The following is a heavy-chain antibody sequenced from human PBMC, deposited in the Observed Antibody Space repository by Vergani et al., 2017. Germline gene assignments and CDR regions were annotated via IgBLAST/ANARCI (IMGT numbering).Heavy chain of an antibody. CDR3: ARDTVTGSRYFYY. J-gene: IGHJ4*02. V-gene: IGHV3-30*02. CDR1: GFTLGDYA. D-gene: IGHD6-19*01. Sequence: VHLVESGGGLVQPGRSLRLSCSGSGFTLGDYAMTWVRQAPGKGLEWVTFIRYDGSNTYYADSVKGRFTISRDNSKNTLFLQMNSLRPEDTAVYYCARDTVTGSRYFYYWGQGTLVTVSS. CDR2: IRYDGSNT.